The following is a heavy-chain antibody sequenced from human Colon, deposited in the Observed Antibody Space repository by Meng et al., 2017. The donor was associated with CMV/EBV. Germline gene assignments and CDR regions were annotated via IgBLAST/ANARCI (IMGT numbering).Heavy chain of an antibody. CDR1: GFTFSSYG. D-gene: IGHD2-2*02. V-gene: IGHV3-33*03. CDR2: IWYDGSDT. Sequence: GGSLRLSCAASGFTFSSYGMHWVRQAPGKGLEWVAVIWYDGSDTYYADSVKGRFTISRDNSKNTLYLQMNSLRAEDTAVYYCAKVPVRHCSSINCYNYYGMDVWGQGTTVTVSS. J-gene: IGHJ6*02. CDR3: AKVPVRHCSSINCYNYYGMDV.